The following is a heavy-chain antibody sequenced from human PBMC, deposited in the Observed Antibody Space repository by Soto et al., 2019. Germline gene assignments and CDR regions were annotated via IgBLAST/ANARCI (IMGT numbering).Heavy chain of an antibody. J-gene: IGHJ6*02. CDR1: GGSISSYY. CDR3: ARDLRVVTAPPRGMDV. V-gene: IGHV4-59*01. D-gene: IGHD2-21*02. Sequence: PSETLSLTCTVSGGSISSYYWSWLRQPPGKGLEWIGYIYYTGSTNYNPSLKSRVTISIDTSKTQFSLRLSSVTAADTAVYYCARDLRVVTAPPRGMDVWGQGTTVTVSS. CDR2: IYYTGST.